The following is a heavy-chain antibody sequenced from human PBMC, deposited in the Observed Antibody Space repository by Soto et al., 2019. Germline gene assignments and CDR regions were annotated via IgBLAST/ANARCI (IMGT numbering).Heavy chain of an antibody. CDR1: GYIFTNYW. CDR3: ARHGFYGDYSSNYFDP. J-gene: IGHJ5*02. D-gene: IGHD4-17*01. CDR2: IYPSDSTT. V-gene: IGHV5-51*01. Sequence: PGESLKISCNGSGYIFTNYWIAWVRQMTGKGLEYMGIIYPSDSTTRYSPSFQGQVTISADKSISTAYLQWNSLKASDTAMYYCARHGFYGDYSSNYFDPWGQGTLVTVSS.